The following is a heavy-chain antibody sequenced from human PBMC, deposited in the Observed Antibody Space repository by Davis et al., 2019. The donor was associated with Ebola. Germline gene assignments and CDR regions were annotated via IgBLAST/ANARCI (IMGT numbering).Heavy chain of an antibody. Sequence: MPGGSLRLSCTVSGYSISSGYYWGWIRQPPGKGLEWIGSIYYSWSPYYNPSLKSRVTISVDTSKNQFSLKLSYVTAADTAVYYCETPSQYYYDSSGYYMRYDYWGQGTLVTVSS. CDR1: GYSISSGYY. CDR2: IYYSWSP. D-gene: IGHD3-22*01. J-gene: IGHJ4*02. V-gene: IGHV4-38-2*02. CDR3: ETPSQYYYDSSGYYMRYDY.